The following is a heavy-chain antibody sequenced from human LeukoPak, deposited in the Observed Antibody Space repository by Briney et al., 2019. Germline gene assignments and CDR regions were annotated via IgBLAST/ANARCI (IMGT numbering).Heavy chain of an antibody. D-gene: IGHD3-9*01. CDR3: AREYYDILPGDYYYYMDV. J-gene: IGHJ6*03. V-gene: IGHV4-4*07. CDR2: IYTSGST. Sequence: SETLSLTCTVSGGSISSYYWSLIRQPAGKGLEWIGRIYTSGSTNYNPSLKSRVTMSVDTSKNQFSLKLSSVTAADTAVYYCAREYYDILPGDYYYYMDVWGKGTTVTVSS. CDR1: GGSISSYY.